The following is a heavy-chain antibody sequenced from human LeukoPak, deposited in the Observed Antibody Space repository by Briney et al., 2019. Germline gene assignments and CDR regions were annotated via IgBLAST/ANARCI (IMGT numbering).Heavy chain of an antibody. CDR2: ISAYNGNT. Sequence: ASVKVSCKASGYTFTSYGISWVRQAPGQGLEWMGWISAYNGNTNYAQKFQGRVTMTRNTSISTAYMELSSLRSEDTAVYYCARGPIGVYPLNWYLDLWGRGTLVTVSS. D-gene: IGHD2-21*01. CDR1: GYTFTSYG. J-gene: IGHJ2*01. CDR3: ARGPIGVYPLNWYLDL. V-gene: IGHV1-18*01.